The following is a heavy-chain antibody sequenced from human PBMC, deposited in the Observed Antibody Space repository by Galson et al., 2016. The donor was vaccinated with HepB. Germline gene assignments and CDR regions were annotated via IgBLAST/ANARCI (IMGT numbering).Heavy chain of an antibody. D-gene: IGHD3/OR15-3a*01. J-gene: IGHJ4*02. V-gene: IGHV3-23*01. CDR1: GFTFSTYP. CDR3: VKYVGLDGFDY. CDR2: INAGGNNR. Sequence: SLRLSCAASGFTFSTYPMGWVRQAPGKGPEWVSGINAGGNNRYYSDSVKGRFAISRDNSKNTLYLQLDNLRGEDTVVYYCVKYVGLDGFDYWGQGTLVIVSS.